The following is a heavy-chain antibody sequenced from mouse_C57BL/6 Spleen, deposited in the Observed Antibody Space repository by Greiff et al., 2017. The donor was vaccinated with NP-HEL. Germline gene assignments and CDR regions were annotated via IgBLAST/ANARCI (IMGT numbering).Heavy chain of an antibody. CDR3: ARDDSTVDTYAMDY. V-gene: IGHV5-4*01. CDR1: GFTFSSYA. CDR2: ISDGGSYT. D-gene: IGHD2-10*02. J-gene: IGHJ4*01. Sequence: EVKLVESGGGLVKPGGSLKLSCAASGFTFSSYAMSWVRQTPEKRLEWVATISDGGSYTYYPDNVKGRFTISRDNAKNNLYLQMSQLKSEDTAMYYCARDDSTVDTYAMDYWGQGTSVTVSS.